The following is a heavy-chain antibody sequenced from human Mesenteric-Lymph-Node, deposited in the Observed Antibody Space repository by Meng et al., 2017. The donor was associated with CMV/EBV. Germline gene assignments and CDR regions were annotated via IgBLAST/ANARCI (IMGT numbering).Heavy chain of an antibody. CDR3: AKDSYGYGGYFDY. CDR2: IDTSGTST. Sequence: GESLKISCAASGFIFSNYEMNWVRQAPGKGLEWVAHIDTSGTSTYYADSVKGRVTISRDNSKNTLYLQMNSLRAEDTAVYYCAKDSYGYGGYFDYWGQGTLVTVSS. V-gene: IGHV3-48*03. J-gene: IGHJ4*02. CDR1: GFIFSNYE. D-gene: IGHD5-18*01.